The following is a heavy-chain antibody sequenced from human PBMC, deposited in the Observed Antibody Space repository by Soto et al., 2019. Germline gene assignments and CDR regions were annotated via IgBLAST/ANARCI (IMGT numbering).Heavy chain of an antibody. D-gene: IGHD2-2*01. CDR3: ATDYLRRGMPPLDDFYI. CDR1: GYTLTELS. J-gene: IGHJ3*02. CDR2: FDPEDGET. Sequence: ASVKVSCKVSGYTLTELSMHWVRQAPGKGLEWMGGFDPEDGETIYAQKFQGRVTMTEDTSTDTAYMELSSLRSEDTAVYYCATDYLRRGMPPLDDFYIWGQGTMVTVSS. V-gene: IGHV1-24*01.